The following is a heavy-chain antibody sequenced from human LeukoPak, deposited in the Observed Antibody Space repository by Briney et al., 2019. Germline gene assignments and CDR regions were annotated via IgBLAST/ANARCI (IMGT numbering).Heavy chain of an antibody. CDR1: GYSFTSYW. CDR3: ARHNCLGSGGSCYPSYYYYGMDV. CDR2: IYPGDSDT. D-gene: IGHD2-15*01. Sequence: GESLKISCKGSGYSFTSYWIGWVRQMPGKGLEWMGIIYPGDSDTRYSPSFQGQVTISADKSISTAYLQWSSLKASDTAMYYCARHNCLGSGGSCYPSYYYYGMDVWGQGTTVTVSS. J-gene: IGHJ6*02. V-gene: IGHV5-51*01.